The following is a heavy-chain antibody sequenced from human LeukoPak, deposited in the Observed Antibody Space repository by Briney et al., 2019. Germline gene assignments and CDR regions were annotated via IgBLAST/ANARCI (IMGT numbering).Heavy chain of an antibody. D-gene: IGHD3-10*01. CDR3: ATQEGAGGFDY. J-gene: IGHJ4*02. CDR1: GYTFTGYY. CDR2: INPNSGGT. V-gene: IGHV1-2*02. Sequence: ASVKVSCKASGYTFTGYYMHWVRQAPGQGLEWMGWINPNSGGTNYAQKFQGRVTMTRDTSISTAYMELSRLRSEDMAVYYCATQEGAGGFDYWGQGTLVTVSS.